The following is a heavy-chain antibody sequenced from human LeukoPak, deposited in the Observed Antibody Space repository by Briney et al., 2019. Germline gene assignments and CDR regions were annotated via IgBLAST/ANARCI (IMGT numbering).Heavy chain of an antibody. CDR1: GGSISSGSYY. Sequence: SQTLSLTCTVSGGSISSGSYYWSWIRQPAGKGLEWIGRIYTSGSTNYNPSLKSRVTISVDTSKNQFSLKLSSVTAADTAVYYCARDRRSKIQLWLEGDYYYYMDVWGKGTTVTVSS. CDR2: IYTSGST. V-gene: IGHV4-61*02. D-gene: IGHD5-18*01. J-gene: IGHJ6*03. CDR3: ARDRRSKIQLWLEGDYYYYMDV.